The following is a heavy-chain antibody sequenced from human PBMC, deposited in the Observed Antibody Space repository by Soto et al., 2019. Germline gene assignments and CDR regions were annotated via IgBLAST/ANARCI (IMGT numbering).Heavy chain of an antibody. CDR2: IYYSGST. CDR1: GGSISSYY. Sequence: QVQLQESGPGLVKPSETLSLTCTVSGGSISSYYWSWIRQPPGKGLEWIGYIYYSGSTNYNPSLNSRVPISVDTSKNQFSLKLSSVTAADTAVYYCARGERGIAAAGYYFDYWGQGTLVTVSS. CDR3: ARGERGIAAAGYYFDY. V-gene: IGHV4-59*01. J-gene: IGHJ4*02. D-gene: IGHD6-13*01.